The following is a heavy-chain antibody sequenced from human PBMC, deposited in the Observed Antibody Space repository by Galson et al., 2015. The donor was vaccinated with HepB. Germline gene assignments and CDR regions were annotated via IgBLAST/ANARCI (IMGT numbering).Heavy chain of an antibody. Sequence: SVKVSCKASGGTFSSYAISWVRQAPGQGLEWMGRIIPILGIANYAQKFQGRVTITADKSTSTAYMELSSLRSEDTAVYYCASYSSSRKNWFDPWGQGTLVTVSS. D-gene: IGHD6-13*01. CDR3: ASYSSSRKNWFDP. CDR1: GGTFSSYA. CDR2: IIPILGIA. V-gene: IGHV1-69*04. J-gene: IGHJ5*02.